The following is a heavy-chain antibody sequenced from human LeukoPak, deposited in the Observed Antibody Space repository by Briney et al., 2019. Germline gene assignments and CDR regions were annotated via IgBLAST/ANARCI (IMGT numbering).Heavy chain of an antibody. CDR1: GGSISSGGYS. J-gene: IGHJ4*02. CDR2: VVYSGTT. D-gene: IGHD2-15*01. V-gene: IGHV4-30-4*07. CDR3: ARLHDYGDY. Sequence: SQTLSLTCTVSGGSISSGGYSWNWIRQPRGPGLEWIVCVVYSGTTYYNPSLKSRVSISVDTTKNQFSLKLSSVTAADTAVYYCARLHDYGDYWGQGTLVTVSS.